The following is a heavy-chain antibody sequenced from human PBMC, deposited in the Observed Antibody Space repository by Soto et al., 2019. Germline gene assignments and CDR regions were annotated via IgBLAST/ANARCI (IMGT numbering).Heavy chain of an antibody. V-gene: IGHV3-33*01. CDR2: VGCARSNK. CDR3: ARSTAVSGYYYYGMDV. J-gene: IGHJ6*02. D-gene: IGHD6-19*01. CDR1: GCTFSSYG. Sequence: WGTLRLSWAASGCTFSSYGMRWGRQDPGKGMEWAAVVGCARSNKADADAVKGRFTISRDDSKDTLYLQMNSLRAEDPAMSYCARSTAVSGYYYYGMDVRGQGTTVTVSS.